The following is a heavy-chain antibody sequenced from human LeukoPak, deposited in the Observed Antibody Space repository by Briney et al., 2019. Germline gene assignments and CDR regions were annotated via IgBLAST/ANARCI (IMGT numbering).Heavy chain of an antibody. D-gene: IGHD2-21*01. J-gene: IGHJ3*02. CDR1: GGSISSGSYY. Sequence: SETLSLTCTVSGGSISSGSYYWSWIRQPAGKGLEWIGRIYTSGSTNYNLSLKSRVTISVDTSKNQFSLKLSSVTAAETAVYYCARHPARGAGDKGFDIWGQGTMVTVSS. CDR3: ARHPARGAGDKGFDI. V-gene: IGHV4-61*02. CDR2: IYTSGST.